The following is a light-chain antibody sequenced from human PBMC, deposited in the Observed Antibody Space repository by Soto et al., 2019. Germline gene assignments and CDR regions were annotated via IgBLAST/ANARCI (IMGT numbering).Light chain of an antibody. Sequence: DIQMTQSPSSLSASVVDRVTITCRASQSISSYLNWYQQKPGKAPKLLIYAASSLQSGVPSRFSGSGSGTDFTLTISSLQPEDFATYYCQQSYSTPRVTFGQGTRLENK. J-gene: IGKJ5*01. CDR2: AAS. V-gene: IGKV1-39*01. CDR3: QQSYSTPRVT. CDR1: QSISSY.